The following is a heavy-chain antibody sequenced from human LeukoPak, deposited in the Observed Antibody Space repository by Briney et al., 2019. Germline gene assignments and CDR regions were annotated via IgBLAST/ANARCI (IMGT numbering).Heavy chain of an antibody. D-gene: IGHD6-19*01. CDR3: ARGVAGSYYYYYMDV. Sequence: ASVKVSCKASGYTFTRYYIHWVRQAPGQGLEGMGWINPNNGGTNYAQKFQGRVTMTRDTSISTAYMELSRLTSDDTAVYYCARGVAGSYYYYYMDVWGKGATVTISS. J-gene: IGHJ6*03. V-gene: IGHV1-2*02. CDR2: INPNNGGT. CDR1: GYTFTRYY.